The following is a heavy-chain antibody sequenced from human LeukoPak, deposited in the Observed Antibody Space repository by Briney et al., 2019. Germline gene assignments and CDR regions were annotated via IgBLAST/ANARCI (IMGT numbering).Heavy chain of an antibody. CDR3: ARDGYNQRDY. CDR1: GFMFTTYA. CDR2: IYSGGST. J-gene: IGHJ4*02. D-gene: IGHD5-24*01. Sequence: GGSLRLSCAASGFMFTTYAMSWVRQAPGKGLEWVSVIYSGGSTYYADSVRGRFTISRDNSKNTLYLQMNSLRAEDTAVYYCARDGYNQRDYWGQGTLVTVSS. V-gene: IGHV3-53*01.